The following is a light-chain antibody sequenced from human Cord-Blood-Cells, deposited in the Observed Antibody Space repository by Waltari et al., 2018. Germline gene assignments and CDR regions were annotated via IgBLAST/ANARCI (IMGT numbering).Light chain of an antibody. CDR2: GAS. CDR3: QQYGSSPMYT. V-gene: IGKV3-20*01. J-gene: IGKJ2*01. CDR1: QSVSSSY. Sequence: EIVLTQSPGTLSLSPGEKATISCRASQSVSSSYLAWYQQKPGQAPRLLIYGASSRVTGIPDRFSGSGSGTDFTLTISRLEPEDFAVYYCQQYGSSPMYTFGQGTKLEIK.